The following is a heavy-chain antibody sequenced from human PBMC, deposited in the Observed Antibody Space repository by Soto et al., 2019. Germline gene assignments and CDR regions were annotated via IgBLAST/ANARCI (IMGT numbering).Heavy chain of an antibody. D-gene: IGHD6-13*01. Sequence: GGSLRLSCAASGFTFSSYSMNWVRQAPGKGLEWVSSISSSSSYIYYADSVKGRFTISRDNAKNSLYLQMNSLRAEDTAVYYCARNSPAAAGTGGFDYWGQGTQVTVSS. CDR3: ARNSPAAAGTGGFDY. CDR2: ISSSSSYI. J-gene: IGHJ4*02. CDR1: GFTFSSYS. V-gene: IGHV3-21*01.